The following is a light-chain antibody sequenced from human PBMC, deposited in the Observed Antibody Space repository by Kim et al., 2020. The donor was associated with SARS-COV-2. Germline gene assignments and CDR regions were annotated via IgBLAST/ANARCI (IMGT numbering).Light chain of an antibody. V-gene: IGKV3-20*01. CDR3: QQYGSLPST. CDR2: AAS. CDR1: QSITNNY. Sequence: EIVLTQSPGTLSLSPGERGTLSCRVSQSITNNYLAWYQHKPGRAPRLLIYAASGRATGIPDRFRGSGSGTEFTLAINRLEPEDFAVYYCQQYGSLPSTFGQGTRLEIK. J-gene: IGKJ5*01.